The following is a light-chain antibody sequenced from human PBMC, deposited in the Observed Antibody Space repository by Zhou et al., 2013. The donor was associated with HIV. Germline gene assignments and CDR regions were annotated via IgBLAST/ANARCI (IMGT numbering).Light chain of an antibody. CDR3: QQYNYRRT. CDR2: GAS. V-gene: IGKV3-15*01. CDR1: QSVSSN. Sequence: EIVMTQSPATLSVSPGERATLSCRASQSVSSNLAWYQHKPGQAPRLLISGASTRATGIPARFSGGGSGTEFTLTISSMQFEDFAIYYCQQYNYRRTFGQGTKVEVK. J-gene: IGKJ1*01.